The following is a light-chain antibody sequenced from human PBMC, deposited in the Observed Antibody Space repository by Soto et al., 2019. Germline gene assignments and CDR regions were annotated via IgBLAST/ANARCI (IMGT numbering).Light chain of an antibody. CDR1: QSVSSHI. V-gene: IGKV3-20*01. J-gene: IGKJ4*01. CDR2: GAA. Sequence: EIVLAQSPCTLSSSPGERATRSCRASQSVSSHILAWYQQKHGQSPRPLVYGAATRATGIPYRFSGSGSGTDFSITISRLEPEDFAVYYGQQYGYTLAFGRGTNVELK. CDR3: QQYGYTLA.